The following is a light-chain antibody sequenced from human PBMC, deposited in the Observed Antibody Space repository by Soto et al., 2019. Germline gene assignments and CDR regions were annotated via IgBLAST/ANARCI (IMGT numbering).Light chain of an antibody. CDR1: QSVLNRSNNKNY. CDR2: WAS. J-gene: IGKJ1*01. Sequence: DIVMTQSPDSLVVSLGERATINCKSSQSVLNRSNNKNYLAWYQQKPGQPPKLLIYWASTRESGVSDRFSGSGSGTDFTLTISSLQAEDVAVYYCQQYYNTLWTFGQGTKVEIK. V-gene: IGKV4-1*01. CDR3: QQYYNTLWT.